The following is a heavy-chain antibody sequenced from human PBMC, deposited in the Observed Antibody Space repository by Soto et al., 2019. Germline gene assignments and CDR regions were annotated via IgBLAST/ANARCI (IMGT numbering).Heavy chain of an antibody. CDR3: AKGLAVADTTGDFTLTGLVDY. CDR2: ISWNSGSI. Sequence: GGSLRLSCAASGFTFDDYAMHWVRQAPGKGLEWVSGISWNSGSIGYADSVKGRFTISRDNAKNSLYLQMNSLRAEDTALYYCAKGLAVADTTGDFTLTGLVDYWGQGTLVTVSS. J-gene: IGHJ4*02. V-gene: IGHV3-9*01. D-gene: IGHD6-19*01. CDR1: GFTFDDYA.